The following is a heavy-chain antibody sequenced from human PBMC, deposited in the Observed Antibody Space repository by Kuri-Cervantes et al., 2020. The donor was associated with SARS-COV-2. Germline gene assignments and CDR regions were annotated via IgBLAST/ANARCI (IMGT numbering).Heavy chain of an antibody. Sequence: GGSLRLSCAASGFTASTNYMSWVRQAPGKGLEWVSLIYSSGNTHYADSVKGRFTISRDNSKNTLYLQLNSLRVDDTAVYYCARGGSCNSGTCFDYWGQGTLVTVSS. D-gene: IGHD2-15*01. V-gene: IGHV3-53*01. CDR3: ARGGSCNSGTCFDY. CDR2: IYSSGNT. J-gene: IGHJ4*02. CDR1: GFTASTNY.